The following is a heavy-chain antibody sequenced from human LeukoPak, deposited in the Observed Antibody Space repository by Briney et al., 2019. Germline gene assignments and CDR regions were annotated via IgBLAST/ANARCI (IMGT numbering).Heavy chain of an antibody. J-gene: IGHJ6*02. V-gene: IGHV3-30*18. Sequence: GGSLRLSCAASVFTFSSYGMHWVRQAPGKGLEWVAVISYDGSNKYYADSVKGRFTISRDNSKNTLYLQMNSLRAEDTAVYYCAKDRGNWNDVRYYYGMDVWGQGTTVTVSS. CDR3: AKDRGNWNDVRYYYGMDV. CDR2: ISYDGSNK. CDR1: VFTFSSYG. D-gene: IGHD1-1*01.